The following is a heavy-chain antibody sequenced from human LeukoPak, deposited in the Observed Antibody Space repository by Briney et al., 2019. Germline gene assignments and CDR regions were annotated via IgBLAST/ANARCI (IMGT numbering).Heavy chain of an antibody. CDR2: IAGDGAS. D-gene: IGHD3-10*01. CDR1: DSSFRSHD. Sequence: GGSLRLSCAASDSSFRSHDMSRVRQTLEKGLEWVSSIAGDGASFYADSVKGRFTISRDKSENILYLQMNSLRADDTAIYYCAKGPNFGSWRAVDYWGQGSLVTVSS. V-gene: IGHV3-23*01. J-gene: IGHJ4*02. CDR3: AKGPNFGSWRAVDY.